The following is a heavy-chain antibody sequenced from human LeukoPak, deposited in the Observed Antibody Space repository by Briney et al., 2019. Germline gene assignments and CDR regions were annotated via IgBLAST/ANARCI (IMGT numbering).Heavy chain of an antibody. D-gene: IGHD3-16*01. CDR3: AKGSYPGDSSPTGDDY. Sequence: PGGSLRLSCAASGFTFSSYAMSWARLAPGKGLEWVSTISGTGGGTWYPDSVKGRFTISRDNSKNTLWLHMTSLRAEDTAIYYCAKGSYPGDSSPTGDDYWGQGTLVTVSS. CDR1: GFTFSSYA. J-gene: IGHJ4*02. V-gene: IGHV3-23*01. CDR2: ISGTGGGT.